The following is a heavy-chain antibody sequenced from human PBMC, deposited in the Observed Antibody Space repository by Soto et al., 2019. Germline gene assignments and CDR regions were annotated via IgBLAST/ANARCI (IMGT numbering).Heavy chain of an antibody. CDR3: ARDREYSSSSDPYYFDY. CDR2: ISSSSSYI. V-gene: IGHV3-21*01. Sequence: GSLRLSCAASGFTFSSFSMNWVRQAPGKGLEWVSSISSSSSYIYYADSVKGRFTISRDNAKNSLYLQMNSLRAEDTAVYYCARDREYSSSSDPYYFDYWGQGTLVTVSS. D-gene: IGHD6-6*01. J-gene: IGHJ4*02. CDR1: GFTFSSFS.